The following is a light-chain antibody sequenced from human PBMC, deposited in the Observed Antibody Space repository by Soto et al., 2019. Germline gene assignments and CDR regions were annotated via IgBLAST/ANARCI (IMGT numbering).Light chain of an antibody. CDR1: SSXVGTYNY. CDR3: NSYTTTSSLNV. CDR2: EVS. V-gene: IGLV2-14*01. Sequence: QSALTQPASVXGSPGQSIXISXTXXSSXVGTYNYVSWYQQHPGKAPKLMIYEVSNRPSGVSNRFSGSKSGNTASLTISGLQAEXXXXYYCNSYTTTSSLNVFGTGTKVTVL. J-gene: IGLJ1*01.